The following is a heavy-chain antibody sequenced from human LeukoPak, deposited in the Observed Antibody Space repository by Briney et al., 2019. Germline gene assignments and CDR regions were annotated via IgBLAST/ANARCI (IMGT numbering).Heavy chain of an antibody. V-gene: IGHV3-7*03. J-gene: IGHJ4*02. Sequence: GGSLRLSCAASGFMSSNYWMSWVRQAPGKGLEWVAYIKQDGSEKYYVDSVKGRFTISRDNAKNSLYLRMNSLRAEDTAVYYCARRRYNWNAIDYWGQGTLVTVSS. D-gene: IGHD1-20*01. CDR1: GFMSSNYW. CDR3: ARRRYNWNAIDY. CDR2: IKQDGSEK.